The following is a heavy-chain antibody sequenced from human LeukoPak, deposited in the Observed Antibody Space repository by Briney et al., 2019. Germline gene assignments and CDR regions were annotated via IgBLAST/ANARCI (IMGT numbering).Heavy chain of an antibody. CDR2: IYHSGST. J-gene: IGHJ5*02. D-gene: IGHD1-7*01. Sequence: SETLSLTCAVSGGSISSSNWWSWVRQPPGKGLEWIGEIYHSGSTNYNPSLKSRVTISVDTSKNQFSLKLSSVTAADTAVYYCATQGTGTTKIDPWGQGTLVTVSS. CDR1: GGSISSSNW. V-gene: IGHV4-4*02. CDR3: ATQGTGTTKIDP.